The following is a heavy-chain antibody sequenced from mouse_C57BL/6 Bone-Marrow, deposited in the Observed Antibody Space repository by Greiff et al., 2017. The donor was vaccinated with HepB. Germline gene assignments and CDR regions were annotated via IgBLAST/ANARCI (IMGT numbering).Heavy chain of an antibody. CDR1: GFTFTDYY. CDR2: IRNKANGYTT. D-gene: IGHD4-1*01. CDR3: VKARTGTLFDY. Sequence: EVNVVESGGGLVQPGASLRLSCAASGFTFTDYYMSWVRQPPGKAPEWLALIRNKANGYTTEYTASVKGRFTISRDNSQIIRYLQMNTLRAEDSATYYCVKARTGTLFDYWGQGTTLTVSS. J-gene: IGHJ2*01. V-gene: IGHV7-4*01.